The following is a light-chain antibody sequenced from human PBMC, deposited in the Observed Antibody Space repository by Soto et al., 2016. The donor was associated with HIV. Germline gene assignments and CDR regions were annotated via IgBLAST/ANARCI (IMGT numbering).Light chain of an antibody. CDR2: KAS. CDR3: QQYNSYS. Sequence: IQMTQSPSTLSASVGDRVTITCRASQSISSWLAWYQQKPGKAPNLLIYKASNLESGVPSRFSGGGSGTEFTLTISSLQPDDFATYYCQQYNSYSFGPGTKVDIK. CDR1: QSISSW. J-gene: IGKJ3*01. V-gene: IGKV1-5*03.